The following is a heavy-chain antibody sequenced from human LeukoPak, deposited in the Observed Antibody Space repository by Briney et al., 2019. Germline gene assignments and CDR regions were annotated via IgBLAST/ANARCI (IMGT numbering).Heavy chain of an antibody. J-gene: IGHJ4*02. D-gene: IGHD6-19*01. CDR2: ISAYNGNT. CDR3: ARDETIAVAAPGY. Sequence: GASVKVSCKASGGTFSSYAISWVRQAPGQGLEWMGWISAYNGNTNYAQKLQGRVTMTTDTSTSTAYMELRSLRSDDTAVYYCARDETIAVAAPGYWGQGTLVTVSS. V-gene: IGHV1-18*01. CDR1: GGTFSSYA.